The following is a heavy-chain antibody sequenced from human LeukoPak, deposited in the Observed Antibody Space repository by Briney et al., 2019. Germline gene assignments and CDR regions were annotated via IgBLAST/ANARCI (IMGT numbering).Heavy chain of an antibody. D-gene: IGHD5-18*01. V-gene: IGHV1-69*05. J-gene: IGHJ5*02. CDR3: AREDHTANNWFDP. CDR1: GGSFSSYG. CDR2: IIPMLGRS. Sequence: SVKVSCKASGGSFSSYGISWVRQAPGQGLEWMGGIIPMLGRSNYAQKFQGRVTISTDESTSTAYMEMSSLRSEDTAVYYCAREDHTANNWFDPWGQGTLATVSS.